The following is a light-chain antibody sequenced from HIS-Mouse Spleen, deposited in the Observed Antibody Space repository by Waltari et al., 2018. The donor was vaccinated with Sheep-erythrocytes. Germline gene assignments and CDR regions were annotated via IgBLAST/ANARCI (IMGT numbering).Light chain of an antibody. CDR2: DVS. V-gene: IGLV2-11*01. CDR3: CSYAGSYNHV. CDR1: SSDAGGYNY. J-gene: IGLJ1*01. Sequence: QSALTQPRSVSGSPGKSVTISCTGTSSDAGGYNYVPWYQQHPGKAPKLMIYDVSKRPSGVPDRFSGSKSGNTASLTISGLQAEDEADYYCCSYAGSYNHVFATGTKVTVL.